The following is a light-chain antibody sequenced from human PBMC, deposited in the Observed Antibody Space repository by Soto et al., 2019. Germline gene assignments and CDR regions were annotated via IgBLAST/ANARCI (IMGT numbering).Light chain of an antibody. CDR1: SSDIGAYDY. CDR2: EVN. Sequence: HSALTQPASLSGSPGQSITISCTGTSSDIGAYDYVSWFQQHPGKAPKLMISEVNNRPSGVSDRFSGSKSGITASLTISGLQTEDEADYYCISYTDRQSYLFGTGTKV. J-gene: IGLJ1*01. V-gene: IGLV2-14*01. CDR3: ISYTDRQSYL.